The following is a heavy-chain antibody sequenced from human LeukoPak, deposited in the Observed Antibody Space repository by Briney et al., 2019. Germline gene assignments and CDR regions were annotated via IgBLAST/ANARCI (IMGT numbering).Heavy chain of an antibody. J-gene: IGHJ4*02. Sequence: SETLSLTCTVSGGSISSSSYYWGWIRQPPGKGLEWIGYIYYSGSTNYNPSLKSRVTISVDTSKNQFSLKLSSVTAADTAVYYCASIEFFYWGQGTLVTVSS. D-gene: IGHD3-10*01. CDR2: IYYSGST. CDR1: GGSISSSSYY. V-gene: IGHV4-61*05. CDR3: ASIEFFY.